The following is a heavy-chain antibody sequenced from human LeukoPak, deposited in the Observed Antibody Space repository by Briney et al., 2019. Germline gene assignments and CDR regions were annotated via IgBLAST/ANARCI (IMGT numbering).Heavy chain of an antibody. CDR3: ARVFVNYFDY. Sequence: GGSLRLSCAASGFTVSSNYMSWVRQAPGKGLEWVSVIYSGGSTYYADSVKGRFTISRDNSRNTLYLQMNSLRAEDTAVYYCARVFVNYFDYWGQGTLVTVSS. J-gene: IGHJ4*02. V-gene: IGHV3-66*01. CDR1: GFTVSSNY. CDR2: IYSGGST.